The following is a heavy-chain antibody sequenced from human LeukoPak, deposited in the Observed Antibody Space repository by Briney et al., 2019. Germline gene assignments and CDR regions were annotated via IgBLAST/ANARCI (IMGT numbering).Heavy chain of an antibody. D-gene: IGHD5-24*01. Sequence: KSSETLSLTCTVSGGSISSSSYYWGWIRQPPGKGLEWIGSIYYSGSTYYNPSLKSRVTISVDTSKNQFSLKLTSVTAADTAVYYCARCSVEMASICSCWGQGILVTVSS. J-gene: IGHJ4*02. CDR2: IYYSGST. V-gene: IGHV4-39*07. CDR3: ARCSVEMASICSC. CDR1: GGSISSSSYY.